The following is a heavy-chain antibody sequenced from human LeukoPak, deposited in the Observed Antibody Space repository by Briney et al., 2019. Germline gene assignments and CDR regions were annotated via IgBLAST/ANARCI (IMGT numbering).Heavy chain of an antibody. CDR2: LNQGGSQK. CDR3: ARDRGYLSFDF. CDR1: GFTFSSYW. J-gene: IGHJ3*01. V-gene: IGHV3-7*01. Sequence: GGSLRLSCAASGFTFSSYWMTWVRQAPGKGLEWVANLNQGGSQKYYVDSVKGRFTISRDNAKNSLYVQMNSLRAEDTAVYYCARDRGYLSFDFWGQGTMVTVSS. D-gene: IGHD2-15*01.